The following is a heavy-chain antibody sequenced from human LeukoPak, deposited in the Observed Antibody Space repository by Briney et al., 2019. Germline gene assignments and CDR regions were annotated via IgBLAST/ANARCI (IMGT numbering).Heavy chain of an antibody. J-gene: IGHJ6*03. D-gene: IGHD6-19*01. V-gene: IGHV4-59*08. Sequence: TSETLSLTCTVSGGSISSYYWSWIRQPPGKGLEWIGYIYYSGSTNYNPSLKSRVTMSVDTSKNQFSLKLSSVTAADTAVYYCARHLAGLHYCYMDVWGKGTTVTVSS. CDR1: GGSISSYY. CDR3: ARHLAGLHYCYMDV. CDR2: IYYSGST.